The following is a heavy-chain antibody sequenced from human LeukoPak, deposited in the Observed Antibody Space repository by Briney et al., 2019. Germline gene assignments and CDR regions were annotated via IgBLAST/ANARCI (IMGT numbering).Heavy chain of an antibody. CDR3: AKQLGYCSDGSCYFPY. Sequence: GGSLRLSCAASGFTFSSSAVSWVRQAPGKGLEWVSAISNNGGYTYYADSVQGRFTISRDNSKSTLRLQMNSLRAEDTAVYYCAKQLGYCSDGSCYFPYWGQGTLVTVSS. V-gene: IGHV3-23*01. CDR2: ISNNGGYT. CDR1: GFTFSSSA. D-gene: IGHD2-15*01. J-gene: IGHJ4*02.